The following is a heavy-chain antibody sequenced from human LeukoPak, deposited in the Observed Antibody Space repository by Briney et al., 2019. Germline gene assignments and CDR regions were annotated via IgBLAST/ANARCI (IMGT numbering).Heavy chain of an antibody. Sequence: GGSLRLSCAASGFTVSSNYMSWVRQVPGKGLEWVSVIYSGGRTYYADSVKGRFTISRDNSKNTLYLQMNSLRAEDTAVYYCARDEDIGVTAPDYWGQGTLVTVSS. CDR1: GFTVSSNY. CDR3: ARDEDIGVTAPDY. CDR2: IYSGGRT. V-gene: IGHV3-53*01. J-gene: IGHJ4*02. D-gene: IGHD2-15*01.